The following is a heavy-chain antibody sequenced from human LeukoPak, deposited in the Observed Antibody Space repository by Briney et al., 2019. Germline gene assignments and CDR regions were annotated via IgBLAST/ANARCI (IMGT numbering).Heavy chain of an antibody. CDR1: GFTFSSYA. J-gene: IGHJ2*01. Sequence: GGSLRLSCAASGFTFSSYAMSWVRQAPGKGLEWVSAISDSGGSTYYADSVKGRFTISRDNSKNTLYLQMNSLRAEDTAVYYCAKGVYCSSTSCYLFRYFDLWGRGTLVTVSS. V-gene: IGHV3-23*01. CDR2: ISDSGGST. CDR3: AKGVYCSSTSCYLFRYFDL. D-gene: IGHD2-2*01.